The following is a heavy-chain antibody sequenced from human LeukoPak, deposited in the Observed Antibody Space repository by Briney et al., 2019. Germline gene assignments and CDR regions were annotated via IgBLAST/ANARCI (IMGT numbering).Heavy chain of an antibody. J-gene: IGHJ4*02. Sequence: PGGSLRLSCAASGFTFDDYAMHWVRQAPGKGLEWVSGISWNSGSIGYADSVKGRFTISRDNAKNSLYLQMNSLRAEDTAVYYCASIKRTTGRDYWGQGTLVTVSS. CDR2: ISWNSGSI. D-gene: IGHD4-17*01. V-gene: IGHV3-9*01. CDR1: GFTFDDYA. CDR3: ASIKRTTGRDY.